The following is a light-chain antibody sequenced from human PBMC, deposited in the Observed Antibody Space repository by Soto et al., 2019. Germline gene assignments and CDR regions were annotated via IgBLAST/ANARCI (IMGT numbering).Light chain of an antibody. CDR1: SSDVGGYNY. Sequence: QSALTQPASVSGSPGQSITISCTGTSSDVGGYNYVSWYQQHPAKAPKLMIYEVSNRPSGVSHRFSGSKSGNTASLTISGLQAEDEADYYCCSYATSSTLVFCGGTTLTVL. CDR2: EVS. CDR3: CSYATSSTLV. V-gene: IGLV2-14*01. J-gene: IGLJ3*02.